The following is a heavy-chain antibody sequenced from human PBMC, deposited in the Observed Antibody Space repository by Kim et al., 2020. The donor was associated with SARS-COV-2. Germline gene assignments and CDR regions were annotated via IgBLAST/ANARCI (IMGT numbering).Heavy chain of an antibody. V-gene: IGHV3-30*04. CDR3: ARAEGTVAGEFDY. CDR2: ISYDGSNK. D-gene: IGHD6-19*01. J-gene: IGHJ4*02. Sequence: GGSLRLSCAASGFTFSSYAMHWVRQAPGKGLEWVAVISYDGSNKYYADSVKGRFTISRDNSKNTLYLQMNSLRAEDTAVYYCARAEGTVAGEFDYWGQGTLVTVSS. CDR1: GFTFSSYA.